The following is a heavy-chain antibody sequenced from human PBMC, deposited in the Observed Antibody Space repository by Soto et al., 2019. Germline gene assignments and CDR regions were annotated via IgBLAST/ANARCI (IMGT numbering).Heavy chain of an antibody. J-gene: IGHJ4*02. CDR2: ISYDGRNK. V-gene: IGHV3-30*18. Sequence: QVQLQESGGGVVQPGRSLRLSCTASGFTFSSYGMHWVRQAPGKGLEWVAVISYDGRNKFYADSVKGRFTISRDNSKNTLDLQMNSLRGEDSALYYCAKDRHDWNRIGYFDYCGQGTLVTVSA. D-gene: IGHD1-1*01. CDR1: GFTFSSYG. CDR3: AKDRHDWNRIGYFDY.